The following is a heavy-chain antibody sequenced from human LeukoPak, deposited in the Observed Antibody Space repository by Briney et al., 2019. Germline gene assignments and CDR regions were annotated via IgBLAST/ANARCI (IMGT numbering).Heavy chain of an antibody. CDR3: ARRGYHDYSGFDY. Sequence: GGSLRLSCAGSEFTFRSYSMHWVRQAPGKGLEWVSSISGSSSDIYYADSVKGRFTISRDNSKNSLYLQMKSLRAEDTALYYCARRGYHDYSGFDYWGQGTLVTVSS. CDR1: EFTFRSYS. CDR2: ISGSSSDI. J-gene: IGHJ4*02. D-gene: IGHD1-26*01. V-gene: IGHV3-21*01.